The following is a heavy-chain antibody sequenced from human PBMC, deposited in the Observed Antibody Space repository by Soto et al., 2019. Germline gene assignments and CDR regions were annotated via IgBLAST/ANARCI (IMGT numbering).Heavy chain of an antibody. J-gene: IGHJ3*01. Sequence: GGSLRLSCAASGFTFSRYGMHWVRQAPGKELKWVAVIWYDGSQEYYAGSVKGRFIISIDNSMNTLYLQMNSLRVVDTFVYFCAIGRYNWNGVAPGSFDFWGPGTMVTVSS. V-gene: IGHV3-33*01. CDR3: AIGRYNWNGVAPGSFDF. CDR2: IWYDGSQE. D-gene: IGHD1-20*01. CDR1: GFTFSRYG.